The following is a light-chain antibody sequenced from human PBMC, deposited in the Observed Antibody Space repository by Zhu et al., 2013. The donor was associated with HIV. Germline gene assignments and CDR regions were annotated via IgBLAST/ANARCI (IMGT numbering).Light chain of an antibody. CDR2: GAS. CDR1: QSFSSSY. CDR3: QQYGSSPYT. J-gene: IGKJ2*01. Sequence: EIVLTQSPDTLSLSPGERATLSCRASQSFSSSYLAWYQQKPGQAPRLLIYGASNRATGFPDRFSGSGSGTDFTLTISRLEPGDFAVYYCQQYGSSPYTFGQGTKLVIK. V-gene: IGKV3-20*01.